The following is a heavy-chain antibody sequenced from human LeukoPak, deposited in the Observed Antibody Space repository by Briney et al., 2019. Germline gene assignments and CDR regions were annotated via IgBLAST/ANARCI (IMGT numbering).Heavy chain of an antibody. Sequence: PSETLSLTSTVSGGSISSYYWSWIRQPPGKGLEWIGSIHYSGSTTYNPSLKSRVTISVDTSKNQFSLKLSSVTAADTAVYYCARRLGGTSTGFDYWGQGTLVTVSS. CDR3: ARRLGGTSTGFDY. J-gene: IGHJ4*02. CDR2: IHYSGST. D-gene: IGHD2-2*01. V-gene: IGHV4-59*08. CDR1: GGSISSYY.